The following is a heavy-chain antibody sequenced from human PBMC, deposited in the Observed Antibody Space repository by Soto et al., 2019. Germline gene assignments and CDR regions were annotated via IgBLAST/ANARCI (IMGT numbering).Heavy chain of an antibody. CDR3: AREGIAESGPNYYDF. Sequence: VQLLESGGDLVQPGGSLRLACAGSGFPFGDFAMSWVRQAPAKGLEWVADISYDGSTKNYADSVKGRFTISRDNSKNTLSLQMSALKGEDTATYYCAREGIAESGPNYYDFWGQGTLVAVSS. CDR2: ISYDGSTK. CDR1: GFPFGDFA. D-gene: IGHD6-13*01. V-gene: IGHV3-30-3*01. J-gene: IGHJ4*02.